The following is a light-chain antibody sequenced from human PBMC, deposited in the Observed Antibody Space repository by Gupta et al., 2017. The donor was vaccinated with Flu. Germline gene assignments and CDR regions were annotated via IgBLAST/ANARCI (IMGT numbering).Light chain of an antibody. Sequence: QPALTQPASISGSPGLSITISCTGTNKDIGSYNLVSWYEQRPGKAPKLIIYESTKRPSGVSDRFAGSRSGNTATLTISGLRAEDEADYYCCAFASATTWVFGGGTKVAVL. CDR3: CAFASATTWV. CDR2: EST. CDR1: NKDIGSYNL. V-gene: IGLV2-23*01. J-gene: IGLJ3*02.